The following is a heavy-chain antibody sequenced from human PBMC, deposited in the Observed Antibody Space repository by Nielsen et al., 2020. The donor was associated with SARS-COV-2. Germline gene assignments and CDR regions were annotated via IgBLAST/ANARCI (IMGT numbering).Heavy chain of an antibody. J-gene: IGHJ4*02. V-gene: IGHV1-24*01. CDR1: GDTLTQLT. CDR2: FDPQDGEA. CDR3: ARGLVLYYDSSGYEDDY. Sequence: ASVKVSCKVPGDTLTQLTMHWVRQAPGKGLEWMGEFDPQDGEATYAQKFQGRVTMTEDTSIDTAYLELSSLRSDDTAVYYCARGLVLYYDSSGYEDDYWGQGTLVTVS. D-gene: IGHD3-22*01.